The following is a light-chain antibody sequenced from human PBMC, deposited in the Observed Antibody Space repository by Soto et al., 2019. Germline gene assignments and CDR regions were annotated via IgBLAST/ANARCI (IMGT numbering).Light chain of an antibody. J-gene: IGKJ5*01. CDR2: VAS. V-gene: IGKV3-15*01. CDR3: QQYNNLPIT. CDR1: QSVTNN. Sequence: EIVMTQSPATLSVSPGERVTLSCRASQSVTNNLAWYQQKPGQAPRLLIYVASTRAPGIPARFSGSGSGTEFTLTISSLQSEDFAVYYCQQYNNLPITFGRGTRLEI.